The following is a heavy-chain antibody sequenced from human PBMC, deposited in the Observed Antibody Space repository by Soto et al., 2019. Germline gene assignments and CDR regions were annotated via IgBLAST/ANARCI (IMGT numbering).Heavy chain of an antibody. CDR1: GFTFSGYY. CDR2: ISSSSSYT. V-gene: IGHV3-11*06. J-gene: IGHJ4*02. D-gene: IGHD2-2*01. Sequence: GGSLRLSCAASGFTFSGYYMSWIRQAPGKGLEWVSYISSSSSYTNYADSVKGRFTISRDNAKNSLYLQMNGLRAEDTAVYYFARVGIVSVVPAAVDYWGRGTLVTVSS. CDR3: ARVGIVSVVPAAVDY.